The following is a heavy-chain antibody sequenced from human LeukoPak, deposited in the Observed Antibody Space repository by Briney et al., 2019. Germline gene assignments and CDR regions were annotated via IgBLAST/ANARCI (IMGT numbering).Heavy chain of an antibody. J-gene: IGHJ4*02. D-gene: IGHD3-16*01. CDR1: GFTFSSYW. CDR2: IKQDGREK. Sequence: GGSLRLSCAASGFTFSSYWMSWVRQAPGKGLEWVANIKQDGREKYYVDSVKGRFTISRDNAKNSLYLQMNTLRAEDTAVYYCARWGDNKILDYWSQGTLVTVSS. V-gene: IGHV3-7*02. CDR3: ARWGDNKILDY.